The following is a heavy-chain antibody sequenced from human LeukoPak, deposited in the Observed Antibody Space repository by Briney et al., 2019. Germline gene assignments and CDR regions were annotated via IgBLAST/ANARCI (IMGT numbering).Heavy chain of an antibody. V-gene: IGHV4-39*07. J-gene: IGHJ4*02. D-gene: IGHD2-15*01. CDR1: GGSISSSNYY. Sequence: PSETLSLTCIVSGGSISSSNYYWGWIRQSPGKGLEWIGSIYSRGSTYYNPSLKSRVIVSSDMSKNQFSLRLDSVTAADTAIYYCAREGDCGDGRCHSSPLDYWGQGALVTVSS. CDR2: IYSRGST. CDR3: AREGDCGDGRCHSSPLDY.